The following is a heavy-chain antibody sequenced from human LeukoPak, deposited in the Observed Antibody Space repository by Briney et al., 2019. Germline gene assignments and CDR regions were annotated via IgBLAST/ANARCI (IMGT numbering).Heavy chain of an antibody. CDR1: GYTFTGYY. V-gene: IGHV1-2*02. D-gene: IGHD3-22*01. Sequence: GASVKVSCKASGYTFTGYYMHWVRQAPGQGLEWMGWINPNSGGTNYAQKFQGRVTMTRDTSISTAYMELSGLRSDDTAVYYCARDSYYDSSGYYSSEYFQHWGQGTLVTVSS. CDR2: INPNSGGT. CDR3: ARDSYYDSSGYYSSEYFQH. J-gene: IGHJ1*01.